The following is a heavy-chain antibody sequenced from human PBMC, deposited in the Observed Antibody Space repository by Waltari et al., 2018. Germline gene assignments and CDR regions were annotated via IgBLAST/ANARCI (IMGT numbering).Heavy chain of an antibody. CDR3: AKEGYSSSWYDY. D-gene: IGHD6-13*01. CDR2: ISPSLGIA. V-gene: IGHV1-69*04. J-gene: IGHJ4*02. CDR1: GGTFSSYA. Sequence: QVQLVQSGAEVKKPGSSVKVSCKASGGTFSSYAISWVRQAPGQGLEWMGGISPSLGIANYAQKCQGRVTITADESTSTAYMELSSLRSEDTAVYYCAKEGYSSSWYDYWGQGTLVTVSS.